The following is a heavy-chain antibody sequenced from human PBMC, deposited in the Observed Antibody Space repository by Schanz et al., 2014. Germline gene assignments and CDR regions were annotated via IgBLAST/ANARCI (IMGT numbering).Heavy chain of an antibody. CDR2: ISAYNGNT. V-gene: IGHV1-18*01. J-gene: IGHJ4*02. CDR1: GYTFTSYG. Sequence: QVQLVQSGAEVKKPGASVKVSCKASGYTFTSYGINWVRQAPGQGLEWMGWISAYNGNTNYAQKLQGRVTMTTDTSTSTRYMALSTLRPDDTAVYYCATGGYSSAWYYRDGSHFDYWGQGALXTVSS. CDR3: ATGGYSSAWYYRDGSHFDY. D-gene: IGHD6-19*01.